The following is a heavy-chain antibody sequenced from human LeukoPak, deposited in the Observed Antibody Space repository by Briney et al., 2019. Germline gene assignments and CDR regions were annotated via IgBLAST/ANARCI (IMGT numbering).Heavy chain of an antibody. V-gene: IGHV3-30-3*01. J-gene: IGHJ3*02. D-gene: IGHD4-17*01. Sequence: GRSLRLSCAASGFTFSSYAMHWVRQAPGKGLEWVAVISYDGSNKYYADSVKGRFTISRDNSKNTLYLQVNSLRAEDTAVYYCARDQRGDYPAHAFDIWGQGTMVTVSS. CDR1: GFTFSSYA. CDR3: ARDQRGDYPAHAFDI. CDR2: ISYDGSNK.